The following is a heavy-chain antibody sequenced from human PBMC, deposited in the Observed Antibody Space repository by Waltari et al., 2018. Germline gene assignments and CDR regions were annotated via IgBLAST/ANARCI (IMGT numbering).Heavy chain of an antibody. CDR2: ISYSGAT. Sequence: QLHLQESGPGLVKPSETLSLTCSVSGGSITSSRHSRGWIRQPPGKGLEWTGTISYSGATYYNPSLRSRVTISLDTSKNQFSLKLNSVTAADTAVYYCATYVGASVGTAAFDVWGQGTMVTASS. CDR1: GGSITSSRHS. J-gene: IGHJ3*01. CDR3: ATYVGASVGTAAFDV. D-gene: IGHD3-10*02. V-gene: IGHV4-39*01.